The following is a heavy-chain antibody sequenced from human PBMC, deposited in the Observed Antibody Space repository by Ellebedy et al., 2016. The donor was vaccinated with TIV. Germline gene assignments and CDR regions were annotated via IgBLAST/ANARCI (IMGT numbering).Heavy chain of an antibody. J-gene: IGHJ6*02. D-gene: IGHD3-10*01. CDR2: INPNGGGT. CDR3: ARDFFYGSGSYYPYYGMDV. Sequence: ASVKVSCKASGGTFNSHAISWVRQAPGQGLEWMGWINPNGGGTNYAQGFQGRVTMTTDTSMSTAYMELSKLRSDDTAVYYCARDFFYGSGSYYPYYGMDVWGQGTTVTVAS. V-gene: IGHV1-2*02. CDR1: GGTFNSHA.